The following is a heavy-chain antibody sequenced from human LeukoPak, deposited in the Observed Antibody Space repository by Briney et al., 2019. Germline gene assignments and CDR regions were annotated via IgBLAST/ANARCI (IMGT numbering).Heavy chain of an antibody. D-gene: IGHD3-22*01. CDR3: ALQNDSSSFDY. J-gene: IGHJ4*02. CDR2: IYSGGST. CDR1: GFTVSSNY. Sequence: GGSLRLSCAASGFTVSSNYMSWVRQAPGKGLEWVSDIYSGGSTDYADSVKGRFIISRDNSKNTLYLQMNSQGAEDTSVYYCALQNDSSSFDYWGQGTLVTVSS. V-gene: IGHV3-53*01.